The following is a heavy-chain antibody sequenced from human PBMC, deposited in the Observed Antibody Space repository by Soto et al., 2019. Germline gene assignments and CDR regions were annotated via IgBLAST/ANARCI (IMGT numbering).Heavy chain of an antibody. CDR2: IYWNDDK. J-gene: IGHJ6*02. D-gene: IGHD3-10*01. CDR3: AHRAPYYYGSGSYYNYYYYYGMDV. CDR1: GFSLSTSGVG. V-gene: IGHV2-5*01. Sequence: SGPTLVNPTQTLPLTCTFSGFSLSTSGVGVGWIRQPPGKALEWLALIYWNDDKRYSPSLKSRLTINKDTSKNQVVLTMTNMDPVDTATYYCAHRAPYYYGSGSYYNYYYYYGMDVWGQGTPVTVS.